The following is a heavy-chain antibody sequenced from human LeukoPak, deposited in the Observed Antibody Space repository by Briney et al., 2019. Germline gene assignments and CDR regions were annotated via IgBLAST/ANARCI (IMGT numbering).Heavy chain of an antibody. J-gene: IGHJ6*02. CDR1: GGTFSRYA. Sequence: ASVKVSCKASGGTFSRYAISWVRQAPGQGLEWMGIINPSGGSTSYAQKFQGSVTMTRDTSTSTVYMELSSLRSEDTAVYYCARGGGWLQLGYYYGMDVWGQGTTVTVSS. CDR2: INPSGGST. CDR3: ARGGGWLQLGYYYGMDV. D-gene: IGHD5-24*01. V-gene: IGHV1-46*01.